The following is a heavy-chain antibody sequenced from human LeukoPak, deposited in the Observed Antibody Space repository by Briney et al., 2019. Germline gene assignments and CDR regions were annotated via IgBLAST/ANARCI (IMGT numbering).Heavy chain of an antibody. D-gene: IGHD2-2*01. Sequence: HPGGSLRLSCAASGFTFSGYGMSWVRQAPGKGLEWVSAISGSGGSTYYAHSVKGRFIISRDNSKSSLYLQMNSLRAEDTAVVLPAAAFDPWGQGTLVTVSS. CDR2: ISGSGGST. J-gene: IGHJ5*02. V-gene: IGHV3-23*01. CDR1: GFTFSGYG. CDR3: AAAFDP.